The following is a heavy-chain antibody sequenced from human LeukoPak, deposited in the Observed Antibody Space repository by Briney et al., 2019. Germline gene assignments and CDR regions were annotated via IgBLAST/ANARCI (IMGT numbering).Heavy chain of an antibody. J-gene: IGHJ4*02. CDR1: GFTFSIYG. CDR3: AKELNTAMGFDY. D-gene: IGHD5-18*01. V-gene: IGHV3-30*18. Sequence: GRSLRLSCAASGFTFSIYGMHWVRQAPGKGLEWVAVISYDGSNKYYADSVKGRFTISRDNSKNTLYLQMNSLRAEDTAVYYCAKELNTAMGFDYWGQGTLVTVSS. CDR2: ISYDGSNK.